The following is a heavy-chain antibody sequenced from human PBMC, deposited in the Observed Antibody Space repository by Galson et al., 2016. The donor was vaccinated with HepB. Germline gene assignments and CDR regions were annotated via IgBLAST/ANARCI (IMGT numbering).Heavy chain of an antibody. CDR1: GFSFEDYG. J-gene: IGHJ3*01. Sequence: SLRLSCAASGFSFEDYGMYWIRQGSGKGLEWVSYISGNGYSIDYTDSVKGRFTISRDNSKNSLFLQMNSLRGDDIALYYCASARVGYLSMHHWGQGRMVTVSS. V-gene: IGHV3-43*02. CDR3: ASARVGYLSMHH. D-gene: IGHD3-16*02. CDR2: ISGNGYSI.